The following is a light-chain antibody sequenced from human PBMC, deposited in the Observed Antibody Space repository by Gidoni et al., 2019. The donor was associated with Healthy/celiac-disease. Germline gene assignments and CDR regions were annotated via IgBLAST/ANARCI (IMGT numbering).Light chain of an antibody. J-gene: IGKJ4*02. Sequence: IVLTQSPATLSLSPGESATLSCRARQSVSSYLAWYQQQPGQAPRLLMYDASNRATGIPARFSGSGAGTDFTLTISSLEHEDFAVDYCQQRSNWPFTFGGGTKVEIK. CDR2: DAS. CDR3: QQRSNWPFT. CDR1: QSVSSY. V-gene: IGKV3-11*01.